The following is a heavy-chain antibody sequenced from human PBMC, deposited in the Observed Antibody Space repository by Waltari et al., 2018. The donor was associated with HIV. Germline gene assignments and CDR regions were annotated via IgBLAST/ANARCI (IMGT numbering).Heavy chain of an antibody. D-gene: IGHD3-22*01. CDR3: ARNTYYERSGYDY. J-gene: IGHJ4*02. V-gene: IGHV4-38-2*01. CDR1: GYSLNRCYY. Sequence: QVQLQESGPGLVRPSETLSLPCAVSGYSLNRCYYWGWIRQPPGKGLEWIGTIHHSGSYYYNPSLQSRVTISVDTSNNRFSLKLSSVTAADTAVYYCARNTYYERSGYDYWGQGNLVTVSS. CDR2: IHHSGSY.